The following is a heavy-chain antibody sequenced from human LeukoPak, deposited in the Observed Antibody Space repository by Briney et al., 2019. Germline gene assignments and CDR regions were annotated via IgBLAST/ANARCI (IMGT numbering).Heavy chain of an antibody. CDR2: VYYSGST. J-gene: IGHJ4*02. CDR1: GASISSYY. CDR3: ARTLGSYSLGYFDY. V-gene: IGHV4-59*01. Sequence: SETLSLTCTVSGASISSYYWSWIRQPPGKGLEWIGFVYYSGSTNYNPSLKSRVTTSVDTSKGQFSLKLSSVTAADTATYYCARTLGSYSLGYFDYWGQGTLVTVSS. D-gene: IGHD3-10*01.